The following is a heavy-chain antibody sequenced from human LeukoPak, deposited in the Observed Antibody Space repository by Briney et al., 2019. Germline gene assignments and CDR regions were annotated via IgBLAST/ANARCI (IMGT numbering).Heavy chain of an antibody. CDR1: GYTFTSYA. Sequence: ASVKVSCKASGYTFTSYAMNWVRQAPGQGLEWMGWINTNTGNPTYAQGFTGRFVFSLDTSVSTAYLQISSLKAEDTAVYYCAREVGVVGAAAGNINWFDPWGQGTLVTVSS. CDR3: AREVGVVGAAAGNINWFDP. J-gene: IGHJ5*02. V-gene: IGHV7-4-1*02. CDR2: INTNTGNP. D-gene: IGHD6-13*01.